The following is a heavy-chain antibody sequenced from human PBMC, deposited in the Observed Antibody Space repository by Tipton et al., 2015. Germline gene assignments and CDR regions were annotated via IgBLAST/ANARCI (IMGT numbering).Heavy chain of an antibody. CDR2: IYYTGTT. V-gene: IGHV4-61*01. Sequence: TLSLTCTVSGGSVSSGRYYWSWLRQPPGKGLEWIGCIYYTGTTTYNPSLKSRVTISADTSENQFSLKLNSVTAADTAVYFCARADTGGYYYEYWGQGTLVTVSS. CDR3: ARADTGGYYYEY. D-gene: IGHD3-22*01. CDR1: GGSVSSGRYY. J-gene: IGHJ4*02.